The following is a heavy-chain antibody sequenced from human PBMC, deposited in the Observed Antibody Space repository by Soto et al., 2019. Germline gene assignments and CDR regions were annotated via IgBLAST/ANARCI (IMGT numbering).Heavy chain of an antibody. J-gene: IGHJ3*02. D-gene: IGHD2-2*01. CDR2: INPKSVGT. CDR3: SRALVAEDDGFDI. CDR1: WYTLTVYY. Sequence: ASGTVAFKASWYTLTVYYSRLFRHAPLQGREWMGLINPKSVGTNYAQKFQGRVTMTRDTSISTAYMELSRLRSDDTAVYYCSRALVAEDDGFDIWG. V-gene: IGHV1-2*02.